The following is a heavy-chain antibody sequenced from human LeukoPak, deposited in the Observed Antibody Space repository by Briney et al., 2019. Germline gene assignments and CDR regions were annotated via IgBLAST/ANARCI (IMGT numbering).Heavy chain of an antibody. CDR3: ARNGGNSDFDY. D-gene: IGHD4-23*01. J-gene: IGHJ4*02. CDR1: GGSISSSSGNC. V-gene: IGHV4-4*02. Sequence: PSETLSLTCTVSGGSISSSSGNCWTWVRQPPGKGLEWIGEIYHSGSTNYNPSLKSRVTMLLDKSKNQFSLKLSSVTAADTAVYYCARNGGNSDFDYWGQGTLVTVSS. CDR2: IYHSGST.